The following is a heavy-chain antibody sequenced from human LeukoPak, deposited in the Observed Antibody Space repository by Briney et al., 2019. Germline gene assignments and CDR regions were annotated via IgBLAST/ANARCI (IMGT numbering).Heavy chain of an antibody. CDR3: ARLSGYYDSSGYYVSRPFDY. CDR1: GGSISSNY. Sequence: SETLSLTCTVSGGSISSNYWSWIRQPPGKGLEWIGYIYYSGSTNYNPSLKSRVTISVDTSKNQFSLKLSSVTAADTAVYYCARLSGYYDSSGYYVSRPFDYWGQGTLVTVSS. CDR2: IYYSGST. D-gene: IGHD3-22*01. J-gene: IGHJ4*02. V-gene: IGHV4-59*08.